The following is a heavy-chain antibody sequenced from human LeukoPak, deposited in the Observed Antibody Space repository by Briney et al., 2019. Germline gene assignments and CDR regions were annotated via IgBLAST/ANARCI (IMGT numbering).Heavy chain of an antibody. V-gene: IGHV4-34*01. CDR1: GGSFSGYY. Sequence: SETLSLTCAVYGGSFSGYYWSWIRQPPGKGLEWIGEINHSGSTNYNPSLKSRVTISVDTSKNQFSLELSSVTAADTAVYYCARAEMYSSGWYDWYFDLWGRGTLVTVSS. CDR2: INHSGST. J-gene: IGHJ2*01. D-gene: IGHD6-19*01. CDR3: ARAEMYSSGWYDWYFDL.